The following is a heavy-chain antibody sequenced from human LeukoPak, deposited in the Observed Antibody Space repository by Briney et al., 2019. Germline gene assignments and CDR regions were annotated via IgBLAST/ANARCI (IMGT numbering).Heavy chain of an antibody. D-gene: IGHD3-10*01. CDR1: GGSISSYY. CDR3: ARVGTMVRGVITVRGWFDP. J-gene: IGHJ5*02. V-gene: IGHV4-59*01. CDR2: IYYSGST. Sequence: SETLSLTCTVSGGSISSYYWSWIRQPPGKGLEWIGYIYYSGSTNYNPSLKSRVTISVDTSKNQFSLKLSSVTAADTAAYYCARVGTMVRGVITVRGWFDPWGQGTLVTVSS.